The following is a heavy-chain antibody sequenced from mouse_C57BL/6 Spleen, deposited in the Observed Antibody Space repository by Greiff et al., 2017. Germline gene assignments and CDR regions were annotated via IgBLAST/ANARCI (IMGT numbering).Heavy chain of an antibody. Sequence: LVGPGASVTLSCKASGYTFTDYEMHWVKQTPVHGLEWLGAIDPETGGTAYNQTFKGKAILTADKSSSTSYMELRSLTSEDSAVYYCARSGCFDYWGQGTTLTVSS. CDR3: ARSGCFDY. J-gene: IGHJ2*01. CDR2: IDPETGGT. CDR1: GYTFTDYE. D-gene: IGHD3-1*01. V-gene: IGHV1-15*01.